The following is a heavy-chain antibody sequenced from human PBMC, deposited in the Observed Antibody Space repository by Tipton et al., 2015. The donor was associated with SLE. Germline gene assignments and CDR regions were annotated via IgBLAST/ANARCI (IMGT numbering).Heavy chain of an antibody. CDR3: ARGSPACYGSGVSYGMDV. J-gene: IGHJ6*02. D-gene: IGHD3-10*01. V-gene: IGHV4-38-2*01. CDR2: IYHTGTT. Sequence: TLSLTCVVSGYSISSGYYWGWIRQPPGKGLEWIGSIYHTGTTYYNPSLKSRVTISVDTSKNKFSLMLSSVTAADAAVYYCARGSPACYGSGVSYGMDVWGQGTTVTVSS. CDR1: GYSISSGYY.